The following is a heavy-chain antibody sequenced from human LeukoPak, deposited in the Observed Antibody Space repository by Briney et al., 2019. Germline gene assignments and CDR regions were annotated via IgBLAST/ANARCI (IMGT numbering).Heavy chain of an antibody. D-gene: IGHD3-16*01. CDR2: ISGSGGST. Sequence: PGGSLRLSCAASGFTFNSYAMTWVRQAPGKGLEWVSGISGSGGSTYYADSVKGRFTISRDNSKNTLYLQMNSLRAEDTAVYFCAKDANTAVLGGFDYWGQGTLVTVSS. V-gene: IGHV3-23*01. CDR3: AKDANTAVLGGFDY. CDR1: GFTFNSYA. J-gene: IGHJ4*02.